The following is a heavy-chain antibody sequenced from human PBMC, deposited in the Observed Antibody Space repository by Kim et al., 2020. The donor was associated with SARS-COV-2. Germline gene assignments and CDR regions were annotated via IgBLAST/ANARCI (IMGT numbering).Heavy chain of an antibody. J-gene: IGHJ6*04. D-gene: IGHD3-10*01. Sequence: GGSLRLSCEASGFTFDDYAMHWVRQAPGKGLEWVSLISGDGGSTYYADSVKGRFTISRDNSKNSLYLQMNSLRTEDTALYYCAKSHYYGSVSYFYYYYSGMIVWGKRTPVTVSS. CDR3: AKSHYYGSVSYFYYYYSGMIV. CDR2: ISGDGGST. CDR1: GFTFDDYA. V-gene: IGHV3-43*02.